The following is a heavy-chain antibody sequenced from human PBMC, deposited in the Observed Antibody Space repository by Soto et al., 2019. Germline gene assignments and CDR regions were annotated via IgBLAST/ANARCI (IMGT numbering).Heavy chain of an antibody. CDR3: AKGDYYYYMDV. CDR1: GGSISSYY. CDR2: IHYSGST. J-gene: IGHJ6*03. Sequence: SETLSLTCTVSGGSISSYYWSWIRQPPGKGLEWIGNIHYSGSTNYNPSLKSRVTISVDTSKNQFSLKLSSVTAADTAVYYCAKGDYYYYMDVWGKGTTVTVSS. V-gene: IGHV4-59*08.